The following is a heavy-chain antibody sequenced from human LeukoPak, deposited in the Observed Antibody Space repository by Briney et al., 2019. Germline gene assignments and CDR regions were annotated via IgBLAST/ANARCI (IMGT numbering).Heavy chain of an antibody. J-gene: IGHJ4*02. V-gene: IGHV1-46*01. Sequence: GASVKVSCKASGYIIATYYIDWVRQAPGQGLEWMGRINPSGGGTNYARQFQDRVTMTSDTSTTTVYMEQSSLRSEDTAVYFCARVSRDGYYLFDYWGQGTLVTVSS. D-gene: IGHD5-24*01. CDR1: GYIIATYY. CDR2: INPSGGGT. CDR3: ARVSRDGYYLFDY.